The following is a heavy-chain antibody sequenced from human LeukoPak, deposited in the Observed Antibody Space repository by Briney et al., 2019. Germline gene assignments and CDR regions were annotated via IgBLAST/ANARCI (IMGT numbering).Heavy chain of an antibody. V-gene: IGHV1-18*01. J-gene: IGHJ6*02. D-gene: IGHD1-1*01. CDR3: ARVGERYYYYGMDV. Sequence: QKFQGRVTMTTDTSTSTAYMELRSLRSDDTAVYYCARVGERYYYYGMDVWGQGTTVTVSS.